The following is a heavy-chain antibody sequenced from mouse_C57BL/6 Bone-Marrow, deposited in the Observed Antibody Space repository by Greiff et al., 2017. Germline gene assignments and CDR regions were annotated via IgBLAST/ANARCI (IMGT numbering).Heavy chain of an antibody. Sequence: EVQLQESGGGLVKPGGSLKLSCAASGFTFSSYAMSWVRQTPEKRLEWVATISDGGSYTYYPDNVKGRFTISRDNAKNNLYLQMSHLKSEDTAMYYCASLLGYGSGYDAMDYWGQGTSVTVSS. V-gene: IGHV5-4*01. CDR1: GFTFSSYA. J-gene: IGHJ4*01. D-gene: IGHD1-1*01. CDR2: ISDGGSYT. CDR3: ASLLGYGSGYDAMDY.